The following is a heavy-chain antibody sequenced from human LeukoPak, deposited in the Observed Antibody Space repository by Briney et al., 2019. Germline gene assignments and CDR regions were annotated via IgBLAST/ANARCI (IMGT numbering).Heavy chain of an antibody. CDR1: GFTFSSYS. CDR2: ISSSSSTI. CDR3: ARSGYITGWYFLSVPFDY. D-gene: IGHD6-19*01. Sequence: GGSLRLSCAASGFTFSSYSMNWVRQAPGKGLEWVSYISSSSSTIYYADSVKGRFTISRDNTKNSLFLQMNSLRAEDTAVYYCARSGYITGWYFLSVPFDYWGQGTLVTVSS. J-gene: IGHJ4*02. V-gene: IGHV3-48*04.